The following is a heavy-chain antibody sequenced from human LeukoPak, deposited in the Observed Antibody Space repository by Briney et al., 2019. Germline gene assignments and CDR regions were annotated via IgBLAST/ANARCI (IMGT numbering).Heavy chain of an antibody. Sequence: PGRSLRLSCAASGFTFSSYAIHWVRQAPGKGLEWVAVISYDGSNKYYADSVKGRFTISRDNSKNTLYLQMNSLRAEDTAVYYCAKDLGATSDYWGQGTLVTVSS. CDR3: AKDLGATSDY. J-gene: IGHJ4*02. CDR1: GFTFSSYA. CDR2: ISYDGSNK. D-gene: IGHD1-26*01. V-gene: IGHV3-30-3*01.